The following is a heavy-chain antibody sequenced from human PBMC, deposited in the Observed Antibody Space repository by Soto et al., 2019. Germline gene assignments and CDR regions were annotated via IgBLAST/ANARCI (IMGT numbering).Heavy chain of an antibody. Sequence: QVQLVQSGAEVKKPGSSVKVSCKASGGTFSSYAISWVRQAPGQGLEWMGGIIPIFGTANYAQKFQGRVTITADESTSTAYMELSSLRSEDTAVYYCAGGEQQLAINYYYYYGMDVWGQGTTVTVSS. D-gene: IGHD6-13*01. V-gene: IGHV1-69*01. J-gene: IGHJ6*02. CDR3: AGGEQQLAINYYYYYGMDV. CDR2: IIPIFGTA. CDR1: GGTFSSYA.